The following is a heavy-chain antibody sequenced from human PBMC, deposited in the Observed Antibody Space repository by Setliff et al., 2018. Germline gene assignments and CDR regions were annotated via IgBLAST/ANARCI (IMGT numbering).Heavy chain of an antibody. Sequence: ASVKVSCKASGYTFSTYAMNWVRQAPGQGLEWMGWINTNTGNPTYAQGFTGRFVFSLDTSVSTAYLQISSLKAEDTAVYYCASRGTSNGYYYYMDGWGKGTTVTVSS. CDR2: INTNTGNP. CDR3: ASRGTSNGYYYYMDG. J-gene: IGHJ6*03. V-gene: IGHV7-4-1*02. CDR1: GYTFSTYA. D-gene: IGHD3-16*01.